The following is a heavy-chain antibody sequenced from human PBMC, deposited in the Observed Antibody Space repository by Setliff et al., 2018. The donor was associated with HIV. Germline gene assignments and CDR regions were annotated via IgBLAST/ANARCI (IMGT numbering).Heavy chain of an antibody. V-gene: IGHV1-69*13. CDR2: VIPIFTKA. CDR3: ARFPGIAVSGTAGFDY. CDR1: GGTFSSYA. J-gene: IGHJ4*02. Sequence: ASVKVSCKASGGTFSSYAISWVRQAPGQGLEWMGGVIPIFTKANYAQKFQGRVTITADESTSTAYMELSSLRSEDTAVYYCARFPGIAVSGTAGFDYWGQGALVTVSS. D-gene: IGHD6-19*01.